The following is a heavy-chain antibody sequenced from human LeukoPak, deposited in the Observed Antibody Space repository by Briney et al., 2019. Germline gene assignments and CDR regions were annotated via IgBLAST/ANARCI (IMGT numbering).Heavy chain of an antibody. V-gene: IGHV1-18*01. CDR2: ISAYNANT. J-gene: IGHJ6*03. Sequence: ASVKVSCKASGYTFTSYGISWVRQAPGQGLEWMGWISAYNANTNYAQKLLGRVTMTTDTSTSTAYMELRSLRSDDTAVYYCARVVGAPPYYYMDVWGKGTTVTISS. D-gene: IGHD1-26*01. CDR3: ARVVGAPPYYYMDV. CDR1: GYTFTSYG.